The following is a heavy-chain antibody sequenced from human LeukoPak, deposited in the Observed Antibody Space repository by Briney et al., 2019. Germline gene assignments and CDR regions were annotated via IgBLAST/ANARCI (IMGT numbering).Heavy chain of an antibody. V-gene: IGHV3-30-3*01. CDR2: ISYDGSNK. Sequence: SGGSLRLSCAASGFTFSSYAMHWVRQAPGKGLEWVAVISYDGSNKYYADSVKGRFTISKDNSKNTLYLQMNSLRAEDTAVYYCASGGRTGDYLFYYYMDVWGKGTTVTVSS. CDR1: GFTFSSYA. J-gene: IGHJ6*03. D-gene: IGHD4-17*01. CDR3: ASGGRTGDYLFYYYMDV.